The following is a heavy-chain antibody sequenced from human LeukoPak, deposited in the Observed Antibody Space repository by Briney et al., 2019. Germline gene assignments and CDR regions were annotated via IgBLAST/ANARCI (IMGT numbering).Heavy chain of an antibody. V-gene: IGHV4-34*01. D-gene: IGHD4-17*01. CDR3: ARGRTAPAPIYYYYYMDV. CDR2: INHSGST. J-gene: IGHJ6*03. CDR1: GGSFSGYY. Sequence: SETLSLTCAVYGGSFSGYYWSWIRQPPGKGLEWIGEINHSGSTNYNPSLKSRATISVDTSKNQFSLKLSSVTAADTAVYYCARGRTAPAPIYYYYYMDVWGKGTTVTVSS.